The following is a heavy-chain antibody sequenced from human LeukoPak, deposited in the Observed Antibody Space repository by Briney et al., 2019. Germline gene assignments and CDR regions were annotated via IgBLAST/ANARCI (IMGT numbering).Heavy chain of an antibody. V-gene: IGHV3-21*01. Sequence: GGSLRLSCAASGFTFSSYSMNWVRQAPGKGLEWVSSISSSSSYIYYADSVKGRFTISRDNAKNSLYLQMNSLRAEDTAVYYCARVRDGNLEWLPTPPGYWGQGTLVTVSS. CDR1: GFTFSSYS. J-gene: IGHJ4*02. CDR3: ARVRDGNLEWLPTPPGY. D-gene: IGHD3-3*01. CDR2: ISSSSSYI.